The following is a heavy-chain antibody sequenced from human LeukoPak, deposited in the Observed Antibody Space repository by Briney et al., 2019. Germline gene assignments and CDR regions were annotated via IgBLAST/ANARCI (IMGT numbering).Heavy chain of an antibody. CDR2: INPNSGGT. Sequence: ASVKVSCKASGYTFTDYYVHWVRQAPGQGLEWMGWINPNSGGTNYAQKFQGRVTMTRDTSISTAYMELSRLRSDDTAVYYCARGGDFWRPGFDYWGQGTLVTVSS. V-gene: IGHV1-2*02. D-gene: IGHD3-3*01. J-gene: IGHJ4*02. CDR1: GYTFTDYY. CDR3: ARGGDFWRPGFDY.